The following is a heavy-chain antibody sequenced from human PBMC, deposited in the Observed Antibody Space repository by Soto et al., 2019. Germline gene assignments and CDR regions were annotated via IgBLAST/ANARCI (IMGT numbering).Heavy chain of an antibody. J-gene: IGHJ5*02. D-gene: IGHD3-3*01. V-gene: IGHV4-59*08. CDR1: GGSISSYY. Sequence: SETLSLTCTVSGGSISSYYWSWIRQRPGKGLEWIGYIYYSGSTNYNPSLKSRVTISVDTSKNQFSLKLSSVTAADTAVYYCARHVDDFWSGYYHWFDPWGQGTLVTVSS. CDR3: ARHVDDFWSGYYHWFDP. CDR2: IYYSGST.